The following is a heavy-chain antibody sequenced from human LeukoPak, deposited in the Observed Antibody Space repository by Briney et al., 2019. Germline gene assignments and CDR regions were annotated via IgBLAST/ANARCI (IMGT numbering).Heavy chain of an antibody. D-gene: IGHD6-19*01. CDR2: ISYDGSNK. CDR3: ARGTIAMAPYYFDY. J-gene: IGHJ4*02. CDR1: GFTFSSYA. Sequence: GRSLRLSCAASGFTFSSYAMHWVRQAPGKGLEWVAVISYDGSNKYYADSVKGRFTISRDNSKNTLYLQMNSLRAEDTAVYYCARGTIAMAPYYFDYWGQGTLVTVSS. V-gene: IGHV3-30*01.